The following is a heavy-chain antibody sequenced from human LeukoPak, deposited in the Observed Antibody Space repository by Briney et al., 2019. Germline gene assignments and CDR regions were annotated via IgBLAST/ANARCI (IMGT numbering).Heavy chain of an antibody. CDR3: AKTTVGYSSGRYPGWPADC. V-gene: IGHV3-23*01. CDR2: ICGSGSCT. CDR1: GFTFNTYA. Sequence: PGGSLRLSCEASGFTFNTYAIYWVRQAPGKGLEWVSGICGSGSCTYYADSVKGRFIISRDNSKNTVYLQMNSLTADDTAVYYCAKTTVGYSSGRYPGWPADCWGQGTLVTVSS. J-gene: IGHJ4*02. D-gene: IGHD6-19*01.